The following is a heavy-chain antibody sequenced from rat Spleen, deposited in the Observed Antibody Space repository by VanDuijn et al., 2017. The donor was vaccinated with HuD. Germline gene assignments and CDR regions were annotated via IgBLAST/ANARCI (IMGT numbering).Heavy chain of an antibody. Sequence: EVQLVESGGGLVQPGRSLKLSCAASGFTFSDYNMAWVRQAPKKGLEWVATISYDGSSTYYRDSVKGRVTISRDNAKSTLYLKMDSLGAEDTATYYCARHGWGYGVIDAWGQGASVTVSS. CDR2: ISYDGSST. CDR3: ARHGWGYGVIDA. J-gene: IGHJ4*01. V-gene: IGHV5-7*01. CDR1: GFTFSDYN. D-gene: IGHD4-3*01.